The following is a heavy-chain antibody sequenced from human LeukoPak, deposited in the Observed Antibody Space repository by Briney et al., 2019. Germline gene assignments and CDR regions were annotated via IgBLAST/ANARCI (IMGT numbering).Heavy chain of an antibody. D-gene: IGHD5-24*01. CDR2: IIPILGIA. CDR3: ARGREILYYFDY. J-gene: IGHJ4*02. V-gene: IGHV1-69*02. Sequence: ASVKVSCKASGGTFSSYTISWVRQAPGQGLEWMGRIIPILGIANYAQKFQGRVTITADKSTSTAYTELSSLRSEDTAVYYCARGREILYYFDYWGQGTLVTVSS. CDR1: GGTFSSYT.